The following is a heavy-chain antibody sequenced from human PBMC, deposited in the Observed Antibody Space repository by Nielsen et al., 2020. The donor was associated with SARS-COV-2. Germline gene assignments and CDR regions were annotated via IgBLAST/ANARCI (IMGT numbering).Heavy chain of an antibody. Sequence: GESLKISCAASGFTFSSYGMHWVRQAPGKGLEWVAVIWYDGSNKYYADSVKGRFTISRDNSKNTAYLQMSSLKTEDTALYYCSSPTVAYWGQGTLVTVSS. CDR2: IWYDGSNK. V-gene: IGHV3-33*01. D-gene: IGHD4-23*01. CDR3: SSPTVAY. J-gene: IGHJ4*02. CDR1: GFTFSSYG.